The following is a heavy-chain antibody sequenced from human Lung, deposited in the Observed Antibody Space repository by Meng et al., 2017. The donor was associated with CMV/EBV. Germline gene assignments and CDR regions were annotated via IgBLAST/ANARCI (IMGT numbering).Heavy chain of an antibody. CDR1: GYTFTRYD. Sequence: ASXXVSXKASGYTFTRYDINWVRQATGQGLEWMGWMNPNSGNTGYAQKFQGRVTITRNTSISTAYMELSSLRSEDTAVYYCATYISGSYLGVGGDRDYWGQGTLVTVSS. D-gene: IGHD1-26*01. CDR2: MNPNSGNT. CDR3: ATYISGSYLGVGGDRDY. J-gene: IGHJ4*02. V-gene: IGHV1-8*03.